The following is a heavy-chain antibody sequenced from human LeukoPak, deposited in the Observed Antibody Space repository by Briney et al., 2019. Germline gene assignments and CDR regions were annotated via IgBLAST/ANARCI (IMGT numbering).Heavy chain of an antibody. D-gene: IGHD5-24*01. CDR2: IYYTGTT. J-gene: IGHJ1*01. V-gene: IGHV4-39*01. Sequence: SETLSLTCTVSGGPISRTFRFWGWIRQSPGKGLEWIGSIYYTGTTYYNPSLRGRVAISVDTSQNQVTLEMTSVTAADSAVYYCARHSPSSTRAEHLHPWGQGTLVTVSS. CDR1: GGPISRTFRF. CDR3: ARHSPSSTRAEHLHP.